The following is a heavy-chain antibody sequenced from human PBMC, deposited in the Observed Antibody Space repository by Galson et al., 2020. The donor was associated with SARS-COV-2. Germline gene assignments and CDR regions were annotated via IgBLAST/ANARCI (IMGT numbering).Heavy chain of an antibody. CDR3: ARDSEFAAAGNFDY. CDR1: GFTFSSYS. D-gene: IGHD6-13*01. Sequence: GGSLRLSCAASGFTFSSYSMNWVRQAPGKGLEWVSSISSSSSYIYYADSVKGRFTISRDNAKNSLYLQMNSLRAEDTAVYYCARDSEFAAAGNFDYWGQGTLVTVSS. V-gene: IGHV3-21*01. J-gene: IGHJ4*02. CDR2: ISSSSSYI.